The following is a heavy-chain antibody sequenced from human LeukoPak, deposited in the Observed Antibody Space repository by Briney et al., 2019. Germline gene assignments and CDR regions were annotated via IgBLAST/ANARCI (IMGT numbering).Heavy chain of an antibody. V-gene: IGHV5-51*01. Sequence: NLGESLKISCKGSGYTFATYWIGWVRQMPGKGLEWMGLIYPGDSRTTYTPSFQGQVTISADKSIRTAYLQWNSLKASDTAIYYCVRHLSDITSCPNYWGPGTLITVAS. CDR2: IYPGDSRT. CDR1: GYTFATYW. J-gene: IGHJ4*02. D-gene: IGHD2-2*01. CDR3: VRHLSDITSCPNY.